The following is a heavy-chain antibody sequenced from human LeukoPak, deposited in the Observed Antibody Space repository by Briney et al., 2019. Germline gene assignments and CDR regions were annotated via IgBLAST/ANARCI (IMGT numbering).Heavy chain of an antibody. J-gene: IGHJ4*02. D-gene: IGHD3-16*01. CDR3: AKVWWSTRGIDY. CDR2: ISGGDDST. V-gene: IGHV3-23*01. Sequence: GGSLRHSCAASGFTFSTHAMSWVRQAPGKGLEWVSGISGGDDSTYYADSVRGRFTISRDNSKNTLYLQMNSLRTEDTAVYYCAKVWWSTRGIDYWGQGALVTVSS. CDR1: GFTFSTHA.